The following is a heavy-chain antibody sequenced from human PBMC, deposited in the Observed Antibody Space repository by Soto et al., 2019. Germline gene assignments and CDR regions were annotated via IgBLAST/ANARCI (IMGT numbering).Heavy chain of an antibody. CDR3: ATTISSPCSNFDS. J-gene: IGHJ4*02. Sequence: EVHLVQSGGDLVQPGGSLRLSCVASGFTFSTYWMTWVRQAPGMGLEWVAGIKEDASEEVYVDSVKGRFSISRDNAKNSLYLQPNSLRAEDTDVYYGATTISSPCSNFDSWGQGSLVTVSS. CDR2: IKEDASEE. CDR1: GFTFSTYW. V-gene: IGHV3-7*01. D-gene: IGHD2-2*01.